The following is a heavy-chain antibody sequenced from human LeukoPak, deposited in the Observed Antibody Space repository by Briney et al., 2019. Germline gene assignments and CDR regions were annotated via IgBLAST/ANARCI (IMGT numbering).Heavy chain of an antibody. V-gene: IGHV3-11*01. CDR1: GFTFSDYY. CDR3: AKGVADYGDYGPFDY. J-gene: IGHJ4*02. CDR2: ISRSGNSK. D-gene: IGHD4-17*01. Sequence: GGSLRLSCAASGFTFSDYYMTWIRQAPGKGLEWLSHISRSGNSKYYADAVKGRFTISRDNSKNTLFLQMNSLRAEDTAVYYCAKGVADYGDYGPFDYWGQGTLVTVSS.